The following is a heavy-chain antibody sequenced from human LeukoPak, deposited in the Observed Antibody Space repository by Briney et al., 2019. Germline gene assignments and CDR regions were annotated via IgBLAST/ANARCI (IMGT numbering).Heavy chain of an antibody. D-gene: IGHD6-13*01. CDR1: GGTFSSYA. Sequence: ASVKVSCKASGGTFSSYAISWVRQAPGQGLEWMGGIIPIFGTANYAQKFQGRVTITADESTSTAYMELSSLRSEDTAVYYCASLRPGPPAGFDPWGQGTLVTVSS. V-gene: IGHV1-69*13. CDR2: IIPIFGTA. CDR3: ASLRPGPPAGFDP. J-gene: IGHJ5*02.